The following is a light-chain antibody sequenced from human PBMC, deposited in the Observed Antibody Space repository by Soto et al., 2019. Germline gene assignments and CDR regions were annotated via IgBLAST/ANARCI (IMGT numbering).Light chain of an antibody. Sequence: QSVLTQPPSASGSPGQSVTISCTGTSSDVGGYNYVSWYQQLPGKAPKLMIYDVTKRPSGVPDRFSGSKSGNTASLTVSGLLAEDEADYYCSSHAGSTVVFGGGTQLTVL. CDR3: SSHAGSTVV. CDR1: SSDVGGYNY. J-gene: IGLJ2*01. CDR2: DVT. V-gene: IGLV2-8*01.